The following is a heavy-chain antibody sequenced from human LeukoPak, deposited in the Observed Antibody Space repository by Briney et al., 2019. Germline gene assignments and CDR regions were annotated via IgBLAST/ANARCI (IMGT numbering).Heavy chain of an antibody. J-gene: IGHJ4*02. D-gene: IGHD3-10*01. Sequence: GGSLRLSCAASGFTFSSNAMNWVRQAPGKGLEWVAAIYGRGDTTYYADLVKGRFTISRDNSKNTLYLQMNSLRAEDTAVYYCAKTAMIKVIINTYPKGLNYWGQGTLVTVSS. CDR1: GFTFSSNA. CDR2: IYGRGDTT. CDR3: AKTAMIKVIINTYPKGLNY. V-gene: IGHV3-23*01.